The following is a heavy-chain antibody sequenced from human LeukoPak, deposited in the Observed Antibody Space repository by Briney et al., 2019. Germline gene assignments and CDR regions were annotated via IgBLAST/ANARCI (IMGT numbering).Heavy chain of an antibody. Sequence: GGSLRLSCAASGFTFSSYEMTRVRQAPGKGLEWVSYISSSGSTIYYADSVKGRFTISRDNAKNSLYLQMNSLRAEDTAVYYCARANYVWGSHRHLYYFDYWGQGTLVTVSS. V-gene: IGHV3-48*03. CDR3: ARANYVWGSHRHLYYFDY. CDR2: ISSSGSTI. CDR1: GFTFSSYE. J-gene: IGHJ4*02. D-gene: IGHD3-16*02.